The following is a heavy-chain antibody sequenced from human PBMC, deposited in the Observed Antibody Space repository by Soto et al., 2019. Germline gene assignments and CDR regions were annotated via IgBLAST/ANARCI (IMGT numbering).Heavy chain of an antibody. D-gene: IGHD6-6*01. CDR3: PRGGAARAYYYYGMDV. J-gene: IGHJ6*02. Sequence: EVQLVESGGGLVQPGGSLRLSCAASGFTLTNYWMHWVRQAPGKGLVWVSRINSNGRSITYADSVKGRFTISRDNATNTLYLQMNSLRAEDTAVYYCPRGGAARAYYYYGMDVWGQGTTVTVSS. CDR1: GFTLTNYW. CDR2: INSNGRSI. V-gene: IGHV3-74*01.